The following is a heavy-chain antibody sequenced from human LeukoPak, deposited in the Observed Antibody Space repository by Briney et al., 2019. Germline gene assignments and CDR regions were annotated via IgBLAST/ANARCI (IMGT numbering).Heavy chain of an antibody. CDR3: AKDATEFGDSHFDC. V-gene: IGHV3-33*06. CDR1: GLTFNSYG. J-gene: IGHJ4*02. CDR2: IWNDGSHE. D-gene: IGHD2-21*02. Sequence: PGGSLRLSCEVSGLTFNSYGMHWVRQAPGKGLEWVAAIWNDGSHEYYADSEKGRFTISRDNFRNTVYLQMNSLRAEDTAVYYCAKDATEFGDSHFDCWGQGTLVTVSS.